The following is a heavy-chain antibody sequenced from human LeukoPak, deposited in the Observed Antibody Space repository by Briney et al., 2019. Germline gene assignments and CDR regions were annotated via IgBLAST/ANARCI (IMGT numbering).Heavy chain of an antibody. D-gene: IGHD1-26*01. CDR2: ISGSGDKT. CDR3: AKDWSCGY. J-gene: IGHJ4*02. CDR1: GFTFTNYA. V-gene: IGHV3-23*01. Sequence: GGSLRLSCAASGFTFTNYAMTWVRQAPGKGLEWVSAISGSGDKTHYADSVKGRFTISRDNSKNTLNLQMNTLRAEDTALYYCAKDWSCGYWGQGTLVTVSS.